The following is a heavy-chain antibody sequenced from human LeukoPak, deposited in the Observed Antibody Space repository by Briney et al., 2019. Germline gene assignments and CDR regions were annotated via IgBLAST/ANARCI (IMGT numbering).Heavy chain of an antibody. J-gene: IGHJ4*02. CDR3: AKDRSCIAAAVAFDY. Sequence: GGSLTLSCAASGFTFSSYAMSWVRPDRGKGLELVSAIRGSGASTYYADSVKGRFTISRDNSKNTLCLRMNSLRAEDTAVYYCAKDRSCIAAAVAFDYWGQGTLVTVSS. V-gene: IGHV3-23*01. CDR2: IRGSGAST. D-gene: IGHD6-13*01. CDR1: GFTFSSYA.